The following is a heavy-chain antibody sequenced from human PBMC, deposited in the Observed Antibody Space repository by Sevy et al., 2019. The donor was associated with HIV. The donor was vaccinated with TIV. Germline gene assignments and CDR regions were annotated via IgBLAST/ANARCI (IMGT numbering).Heavy chain of an antibody. CDR1: GHTLTDLS. CDR3: SATREYYSDSYGYFDY. CDR2: FDPEDGER. V-gene: IGHV1-24*01. Sequence: ASVKVSCKASGHTLTDLSMHWVRQAPGKGFEWIGRFDPEDGERIYAQKFQGRVTMTEDTSTDTAYMERSSLRSEDTAVYYCSATREYYSDSYGYFDYWGQGTLVTVSS. D-gene: IGHD3-22*01. J-gene: IGHJ4*02.